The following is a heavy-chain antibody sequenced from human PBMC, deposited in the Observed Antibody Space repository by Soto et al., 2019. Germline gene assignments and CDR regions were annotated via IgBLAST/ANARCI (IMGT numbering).Heavy chain of an antibody. CDR1: GFTFSSYG. J-gene: IGHJ4*02. V-gene: IGHV3-33*01. CDR3: ATSPHSKWELPLGGGDY. Sequence: QVQLVESGGGVVQPGRSLRLSCAASGFTFSSYGMHWVRQAPGKGLEWVAVIWYDGSNKYYADSVKGRFTISRDNSKNTLYLQMNSLRAEDTAVYYCATSPHSKWELPLGGGDYWGQGTLVTVSS. CDR2: IWYDGSNK. D-gene: IGHD1-26*01.